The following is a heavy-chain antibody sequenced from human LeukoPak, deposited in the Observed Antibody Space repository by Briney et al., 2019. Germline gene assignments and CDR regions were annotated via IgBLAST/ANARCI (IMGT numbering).Heavy chain of an antibody. J-gene: IGHJ4*02. Sequence: GGSLRLSCAASGFTFSSYGMHWVRQAPGKGLEWVAVISYDGSNKYYADSVKGRFTISRDNSKNTLYLQMNSLRAEDTAVYYCAKDLATRDFWSGLPDYWGQGTLVTVSS. D-gene: IGHD3-3*01. CDR3: AKDLATRDFWSGLPDY. CDR1: GFTFSSYG. CDR2: ISYDGSNK. V-gene: IGHV3-30*18.